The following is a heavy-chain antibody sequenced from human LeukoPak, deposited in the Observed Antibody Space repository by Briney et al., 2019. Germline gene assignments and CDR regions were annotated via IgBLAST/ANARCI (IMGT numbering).Heavy chain of an antibody. CDR3: ARPLVYCTNGECYPDAFDI. D-gene: IGHD2-8*01. CDR2: IHHSGST. Sequence: PSETLSLTCTVSGGSIISGGYHWSWIRQHPGKGLEWIGFIHHSGSTYYNPSLKSRLSVSVDTSKNQFSLKLSSVTAADTAVYYCARPLVYCTNGECYPDAFDIWGQGTIVTVSS. CDR1: GGSIISGGYH. J-gene: IGHJ3*02. V-gene: IGHV4-31*03.